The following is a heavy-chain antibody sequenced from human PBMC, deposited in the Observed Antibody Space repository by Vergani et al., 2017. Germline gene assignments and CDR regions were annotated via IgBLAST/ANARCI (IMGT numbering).Heavy chain of an antibody. J-gene: IGHJ6*03. CDR2: ISYDGSNK. CDR3: AKGYYYGSGSYSYYMDV. D-gene: IGHD3-10*01. CDR1: GFTFSSYA. Sequence: QVQLAESGGGVVQPGRSLRLSCAASGFTFSSYAMHWVRQAPGKGLEWVAVISYDGSNKYYADSVKGRFSISRDNSKNTLYLQMNSLRAEDTAVYFCAKGYYYGSGSYSYYMDVWGKGTTVTVSS. V-gene: IGHV3-30*04.